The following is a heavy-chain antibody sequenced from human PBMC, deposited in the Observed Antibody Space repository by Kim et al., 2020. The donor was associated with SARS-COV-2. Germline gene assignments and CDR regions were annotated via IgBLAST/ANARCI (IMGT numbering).Heavy chain of an antibody. J-gene: IGHJ4*02. D-gene: IGHD3-22*01. CDR1: GFTFSSYW. Sequence: GGSLRLSCAASGFTFSSYWMLWVRQAPGKGLEWVSRINSDGSSTNYADSVKGRFTISRDNAKNTLYLQMNSLRAEDTAVYYCARAAGGYFGLPYWGQGTLVTVSS. V-gene: IGHV3-74*01. CDR2: INSDGSST. CDR3: ARAAGGYFGLPY.